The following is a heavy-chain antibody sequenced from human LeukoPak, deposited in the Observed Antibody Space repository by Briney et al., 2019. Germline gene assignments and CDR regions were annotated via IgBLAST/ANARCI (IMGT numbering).Heavy chain of an antibody. V-gene: IGHV3-7*01. CDR3: ARSMLSGPFFDY. Sequence: PGGSLRLSCAASGFTFSSYWMSWVRRAPGKGLEWVANIKQDGSEEYYVDSVKGRFTISRDNAKNSLYLQMNSLRAEDTAVYYCARSMLSGPFFDYWGQGTLVTVSS. CDR2: IKQDGSEE. D-gene: IGHD2-8*01. J-gene: IGHJ4*02. CDR1: GFTFSSYW.